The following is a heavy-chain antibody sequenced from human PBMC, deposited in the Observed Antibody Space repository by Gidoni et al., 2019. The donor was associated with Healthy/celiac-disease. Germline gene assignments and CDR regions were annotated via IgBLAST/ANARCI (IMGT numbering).Heavy chain of an antibody. CDR1: GYTFTSYA. CDR3: ARDNSPGSGWSPPGHWYFDL. Sequence: QVQLVQSGAEVKKPGASVKVSCKASGYTFTSYAMHWVRQAPGQRLEWMGWINAGNGNTKYSQKFQGRVTITRDTSASTAYMELSSLRSEDTAVYYCARDNSPGSGWSPPGHWYFDLWGRGTLVTVSS. J-gene: IGHJ2*01. CDR2: INAGNGNT. D-gene: IGHD3-22*01. V-gene: IGHV1-3*01.